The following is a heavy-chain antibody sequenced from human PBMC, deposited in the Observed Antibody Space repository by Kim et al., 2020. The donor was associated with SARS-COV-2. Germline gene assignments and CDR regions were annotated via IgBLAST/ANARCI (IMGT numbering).Heavy chain of an antibody. CDR1: GYSFTGFY. Sequence: ASVKVSCKASGYSFTGFYMHWLRQAPGQGLEWMGRIDPNSGDTKYSQNFQDRVTLTRDTSITTAYMELSGLRPDDTAVYSCARDLRRGGSCYFDYWGQGSLVTVSS. CDR3: ARDLRRGGSCYFDY. CDR2: IDPNSGDT. J-gene: IGHJ4*02. V-gene: IGHV1-2*06.